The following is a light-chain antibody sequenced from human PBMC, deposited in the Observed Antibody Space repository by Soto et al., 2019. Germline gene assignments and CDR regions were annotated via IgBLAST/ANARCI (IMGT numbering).Light chain of an antibody. CDR3: TSYTSSSTPYV. V-gene: IGLV2-14*01. CDR2: DVS. Sequence: QSGLAQPASVSGAPGQSVTISCAGTSRDVGGYTYVSWYQQHPGKAPKLMIYDVSNRPSGVSNRFSGSKSGNTASLTISGLQAEDEADYYCTSYTSSSTPYVFGGGTKVTVL. CDR1: SRDVGGYTY. J-gene: IGLJ1*01.